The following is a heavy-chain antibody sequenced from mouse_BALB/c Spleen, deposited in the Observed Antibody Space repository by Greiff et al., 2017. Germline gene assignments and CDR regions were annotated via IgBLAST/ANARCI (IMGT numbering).Heavy chain of an antibody. V-gene: IGHV1S29*02. CDR1: GYTFTDYN. CDR3: ARMDYGSSYFDY. J-gene: IGHJ2*01. CDR2: IYPYNGGT. D-gene: IGHD1-1*01. Sequence: EVKLVESGPELVKPGASVKISCKASGYTFTDYNMHWVKQSHGKSLEWIGYIYPYNGGTGYNQKFKSKATLTVDNSSSTAYMELRSLTSEDSAVYYCARMDYGSSYFDYWGQGTTLTVSS.